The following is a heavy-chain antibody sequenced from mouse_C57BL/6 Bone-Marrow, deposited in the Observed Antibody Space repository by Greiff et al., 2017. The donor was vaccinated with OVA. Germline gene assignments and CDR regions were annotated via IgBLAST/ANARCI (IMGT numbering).Heavy chain of an antibody. D-gene: IGHD1-1*01. CDR1: GYTFTSYW. CDR3: TRNYGSSPLDY. V-gene: IGHV1-5*01. J-gene: IGHJ2*01. Sequence: EVQLQQSGTVLARPWASVKMSCKTSGYTFTSYWMHWVKQRPGQGLEWIGAIYPGNSDTSYNPKFKGKANQTAVTSARTDFKELSSLTNEDSAVYYCTRNYGSSPLDYWGQGTTLTVSA. CDR2: IYPGNSDT.